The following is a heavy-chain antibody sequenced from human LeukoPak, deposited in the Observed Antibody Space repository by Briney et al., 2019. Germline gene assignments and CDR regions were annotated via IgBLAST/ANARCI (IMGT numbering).Heavy chain of an antibody. V-gene: IGHV3-30-3*01. D-gene: IGHD4-17*01. Sequence: GGSLRLSCAASGFTFSSYAMHWVRQAPGKGLEWVAVISYDGSNKYYADSVKGRFTISRDNSKNTLYLQMNSLRAEDTAVYYCARDPWDDYGDQRGRYYFDYWGQGTLVTVSS. CDR3: ARDPWDDYGDQRGRYYFDY. CDR2: ISYDGSNK. CDR1: GFTFSSYA. J-gene: IGHJ4*02.